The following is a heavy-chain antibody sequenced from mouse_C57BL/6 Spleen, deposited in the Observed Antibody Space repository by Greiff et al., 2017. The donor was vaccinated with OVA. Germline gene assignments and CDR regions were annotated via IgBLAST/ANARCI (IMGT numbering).Heavy chain of an antibody. CDR1: GYAFSSYW. D-gene: IGHD1-1*01. Sequence: VKLMESGAELVKPGASVKISCKASGYAFSSYWMNWVKQRPGKGLEWIGQIYPGDGDTNYNGKFKGKATLTADKSSSTAYMQLSSLTSEDSAVYFCARSSSYYAMDYWGQGTSVTVSS. J-gene: IGHJ4*01. CDR3: ARSSSYYAMDY. V-gene: IGHV1-80*01. CDR2: IYPGDGDT.